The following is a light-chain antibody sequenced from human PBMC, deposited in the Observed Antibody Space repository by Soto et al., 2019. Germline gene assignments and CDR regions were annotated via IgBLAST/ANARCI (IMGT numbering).Light chain of an antibody. CDR2: AAS. CDR1: QVISSY. Sequence: DIQLTQSPSFLSASVGDRVTITCRASQVISSYLPWYQQKPGKAPKLLIYAASTLQSGVPSRFSGSGSGTEFTLTISSLPPEDCATYYFQQLNSYPFTFGGGTKVEIK. J-gene: IGKJ4*01. CDR3: QQLNSYPFT. V-gene: IGKV1-9*01.